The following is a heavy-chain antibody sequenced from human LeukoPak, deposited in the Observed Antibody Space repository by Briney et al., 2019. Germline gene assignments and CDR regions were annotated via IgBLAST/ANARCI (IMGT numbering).Heavy chain of an antibody. J-gene: IGHJ4*02. V-gene: IGHV3-11*01. CDR1: GFTFSDNY. CDR3: TKEGASLGSGYFDY. CDR2: ISGNGGVI. Sequence: GGSLRLSCAASGFTFSDNYMTWVRQAPGEGLEWLSYISGNGGVIQYADSVKGRFTISRDNAKNSLYLQMNSLRVEDAALYYCTKEGASLGSGYFDYWGQGTLVTVSS. D-gene: IGHD3-10*01.